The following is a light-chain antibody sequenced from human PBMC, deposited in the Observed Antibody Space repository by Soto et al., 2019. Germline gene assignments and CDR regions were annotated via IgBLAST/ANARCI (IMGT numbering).Light chain of an antibody. V-gene: IGKV1-5*03. J-gene: IGKJ2*01. CDR2: KAS. CDR1: QSISSW. CDR3: HQYNSLYT. Sequence: IQMTQSPSTLSASVGDRVTITCRASQSISSWLAWYQQKPGKAPKLLIYKASSSESGVPSRFSGSGSGTECTLTISSLQPDDFATYYCHQYNSLYTVGQGTKLEMK.